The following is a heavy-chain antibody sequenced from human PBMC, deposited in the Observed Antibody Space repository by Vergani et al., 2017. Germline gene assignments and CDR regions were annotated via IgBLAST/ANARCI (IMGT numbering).Heavy chain of an antibody. CDR1: GFSLSTAGVG. Sequence: QITLKESGPALVKPTQTLTLTCTFSGFSLSTAGVGVGWIRQPPGKALEWLALIYWNDDKRYSPSLKSRLTITTDTSKNHVVLTMTNMDPVDTATYYCAYVWFGEVFFDYWGQGTLVTVSS. CDR2: IYWNDDK. J-gene: IGHJ4*02. D-gene: IGHD3-10*01. V-gene: IGHV2-5*01. CDR3: AYVWFGEVFFDY.